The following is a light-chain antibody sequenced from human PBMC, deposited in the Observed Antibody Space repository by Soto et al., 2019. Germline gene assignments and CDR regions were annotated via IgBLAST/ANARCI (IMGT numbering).Light chain of an antibody. CDR3: QQYDHLLT. CDR1: QDIYNY. J-gene: IGKJ4*01. Sequence: DIQMTQSPSSLSASVGDRVTITCQASQDIYNYLNWYQQKPGKAPKLLIYGASNLETGVPSRFSGSGSGTDFTFTISSPQPEDIATYYCQQYDHLLTFGGGTKVEIK. V-gene: IGKV1-33*01. CDR2: GAS.